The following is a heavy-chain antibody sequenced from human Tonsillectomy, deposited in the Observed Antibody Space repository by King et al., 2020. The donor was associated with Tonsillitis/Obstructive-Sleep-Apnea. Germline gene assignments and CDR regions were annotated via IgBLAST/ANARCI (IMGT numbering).Heavy chain of an antibody. J-gene: IGHJ6*03. CDR3: ARGSRTTDYYYYHYMDV. Sequence: QLVQSGAEVKKPGSSVRVSCKPSGGTFNTYPIIWVRQAPGQGLEWMEGIIPVFGTPNYAQKFHGRVTITADESTSTAYMELSSLRSEDTAVYYCARGSRTTDYYYYHYMDVWGKGTTVTVSS. V-gene: IGHV1-69*12. D-gene: IGHD4-11*01. CDR1: GGTFNTYP. CDR2: IIPVFGTP.